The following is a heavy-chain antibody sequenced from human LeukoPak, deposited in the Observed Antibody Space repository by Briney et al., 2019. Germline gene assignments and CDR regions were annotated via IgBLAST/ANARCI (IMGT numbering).Heavy chain of an antibody. CDR3: ARHAGGKVPDPGLNWFDP. CDR1: GYSFTSYW. V-gene: IGHV5-51*01. D-gene: IGHD1-14*01. CDR2: IYPGDSDT. Sequence: GESLKISCKGSGYSFTSYWIGWVRQMPGKGLEWMGIIYPGDSDTRYSPSFQGQVTISADKSISTAYLQWSSLKASDTAMYYCARHAGGKVPDPGLNWFDPWGQGTLVTVSS. J-gene: IGHJ5*02.